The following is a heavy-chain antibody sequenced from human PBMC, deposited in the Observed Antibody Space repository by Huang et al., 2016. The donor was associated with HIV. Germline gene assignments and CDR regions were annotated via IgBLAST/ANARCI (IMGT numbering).Heavy chain of an antibody. CDR3: AHGYRTSWPNWYFDL. D-gene: IGHD6-13*01. V-gene: IGHV2-5*02. J-gene: IGHJ2*01. CDR2: MYWDEDQ. Sequence: QMTLKESGPTLVKPTQTLTLTCTFSGFALSTSGVGVGWIRQPPVKALEWLALMYWDEDQRYSRSLKSRLTSTKDTSKHQVVLTRTNMDPVDTATYYCAHGYRTSWPNWYFDLWGRGTLVTVSS. CDR1: GFALSTSGVG.